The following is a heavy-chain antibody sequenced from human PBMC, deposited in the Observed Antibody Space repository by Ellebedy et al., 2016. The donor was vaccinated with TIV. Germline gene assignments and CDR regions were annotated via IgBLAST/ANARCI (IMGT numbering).Heavy chain of an antibody. CDR2: ISYDGSNK. D-gene: IGHD6-19*01. V-gene: IGHV3-30-3*01. CDR3: ARDIKGGYSSGWWAIDY. CDR1: GFTFSIYA. Sequence: GESLKISCAASGFTFSIYALHWVRQAPGKGLEWVAVISYDGSNKYYADSVKGRFTISRDNSKSTLYLQMNSLRAEDTAVYYCARDIKGGYSSGWWAIDYWGQGTLVTVSS. J-gene: IGHJ4*02.